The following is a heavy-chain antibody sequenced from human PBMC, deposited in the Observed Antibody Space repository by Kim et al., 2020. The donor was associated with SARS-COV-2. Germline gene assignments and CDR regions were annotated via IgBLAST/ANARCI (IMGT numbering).Heavy chain of an antibody. Sequence: SETLSLTCTVSGGSISSGGYYWSWIRQHPGKGLEWIGYIYYSGSTYYNPSLKSRVTISVDTSKNQFSLKLSSVTAADTAVYYCARYDSSGGYFDYWGQGTLVTVSS. D-gene: IGHD3-22*01. CDR2: IYYSGST. CDR1: GGSISSGGYY. CDR3: ARYDSSGGYFDY. J-gene: IGHJ4*02. V-gene: IGHV4-31*03.